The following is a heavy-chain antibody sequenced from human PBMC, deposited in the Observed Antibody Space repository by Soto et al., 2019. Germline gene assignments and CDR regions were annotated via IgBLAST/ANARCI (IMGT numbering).Heavy chain of an antibody. CDR2: ISYDGSDK. V-gene: IGHV3-30*18. D-gene: IGHD2-2*01. CDR1: GFTFNTFG. J-gene: IGHJ4*02. Sequence: QEQLVESGGGVVLPGRSLRLSCAASGFTFNTFGMHWVRQAPGKGLEWVAVISYDGSDKYYSDSVRGRFTISRDNSMNTLYLQMNSVRAEDTAVYYCAKPPNVYCSSYHCYKDYFDYRGQVTLFTVSS. CDR3: AKPPNVYCSSYHCYKDYFDY.